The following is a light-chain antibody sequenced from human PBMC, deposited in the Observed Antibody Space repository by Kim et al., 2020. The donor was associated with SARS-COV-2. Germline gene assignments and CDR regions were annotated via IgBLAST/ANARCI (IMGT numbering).Light chain of an antibody. CDR3: SSFTTTNTYV. Sequence: GQSITISCTGTSSDVGRYTFVSWYQQHPGKAPKLMIYDVTKRPSGISDRFSGSKSGNTAFLTISGLQADDEADYYCSSFTTTNTYVFGLGTKVTVL. CDR2: DVT. J-gene: IGLJ1*01. CDR1: SSDVGRYTF. V-gene: IGLV2-14*03.